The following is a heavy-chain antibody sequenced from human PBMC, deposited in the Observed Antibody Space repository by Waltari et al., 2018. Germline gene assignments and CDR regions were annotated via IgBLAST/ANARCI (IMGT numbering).Heavy chain of an antibody. CDR1: GGSISSYY. D-gene: IGHD5-18*01. V-gene: IGHV4-59*01. CDR2: IYYSGST. CDR3: AREHTAMALFYFDY. J-gene: IGHJ4*02. Sequence: QVQLQESGPGLVKPSETLSLTCTVSGGSISSYYWSWIRQPPGKGLEWIGYIYYSGSTNYNPSLKSRVTISVDTSKNQFSLKLSSVTAADTAVYYCAREHTAMALFYFDYWGQGTLVTVSS.